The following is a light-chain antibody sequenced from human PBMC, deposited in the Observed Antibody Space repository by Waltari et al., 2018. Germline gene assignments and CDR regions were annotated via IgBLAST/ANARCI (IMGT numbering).Light chain of an antibody. CDR3: QTWDSRTVV. CDR2: QDK. Sequence: SYDVAQPPSVSVSPGQTVTIPRRGAHLGAKYVSWYQRKAGQSPVLVIHQDKKRPSGLPDRFSGSSSGNTATLTISGTQVIDEAEYFCQTWDSRTVVFGGGTKLTVL. V-gene: IGLV3-1*01. J-gene: IGLJ2*01. CDR1: HLGAKY.